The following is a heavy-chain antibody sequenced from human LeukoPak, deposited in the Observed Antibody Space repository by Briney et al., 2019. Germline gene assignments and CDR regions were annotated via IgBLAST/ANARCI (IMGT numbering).Heavy chain of an antibody. CDR1: GGSISSYY. J-gene: IGHJ4*02. CDR2: IYTSGST. Sequence: SETLSLTCTVSGGSISSYYWSWIRQPAGKGLEWIGRIYTSGSTNYNPSLKSRVTMSVDTSKNQFSLKLSSVTAADTAVYYCARVGGSGSNSHYFDYWGQGTLVTVSS. CDR3: ARVGGSGSNSHYFDY. V-gene: IGHV4-4*07. D-gene: IGHD3-10*01.